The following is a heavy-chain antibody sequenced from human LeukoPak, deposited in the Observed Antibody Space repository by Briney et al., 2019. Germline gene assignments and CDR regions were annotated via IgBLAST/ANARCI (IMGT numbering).Heavy chain of an antibody. CDR3: ASPSDTAMVTYYYYGMDV. D-gene: IGHD5-18*01. J-gene: IGHJ6*02. V-gene: IGHV3-48*04. CDR1: GFTFSSHA. Sequence: GRSLRLSCAASGFTFSSHAMSWVRQAPGMGLEWVSYISSSSSTIYYADSVKGRFTISRDNAKNSLYLQMNSLRAEDTAVYYCASPSDTAMVTYYYYGMDVWGQGTTVTVSS. CDR2: ISSSSSTI.